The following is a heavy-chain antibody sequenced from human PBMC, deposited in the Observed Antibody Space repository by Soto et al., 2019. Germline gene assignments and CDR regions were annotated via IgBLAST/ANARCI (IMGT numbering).Heavy chain of an antibody. J-gene: IGHJ4*02. Sequence: GGSLRLSCAASWFTVINNYMSWVRQAPGKGLEWVSFIYSSGTTYYADSVKGRFTISRDNSKNTLYLQMSSLRIEDTAVYYCARQYCSGGSCYYGYDIWGQGTLVTVSS. CDR3: ARQYCSGGSCYYGYDI. D-gene: IGHD2-15*01. CDR2: IYSSGTT. CDR1: WFTVINNY. V-gene: IGHV3-53*01.